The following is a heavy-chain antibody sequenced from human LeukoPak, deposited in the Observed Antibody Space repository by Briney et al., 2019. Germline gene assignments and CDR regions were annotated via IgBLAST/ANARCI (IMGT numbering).Heavy chain of an antibody. J-gene: IGHJ4*02. D-gene: IGHD3-10*01. Sequence: GGSLRLSCAASGFTVSSNYMSWVRQAPGKGLEGVSVIYSGGSTYYADSVKGRFTLSRDKSGNTEDLRMNSLRNEDTALYFCARSIRDAGEIWGQGTLVTVSS. V-gene: IGHV3-66*01. CDR1: GFTVSSNY. CDR3: ARSIRDAGEI. CDR2: IYSGGST.